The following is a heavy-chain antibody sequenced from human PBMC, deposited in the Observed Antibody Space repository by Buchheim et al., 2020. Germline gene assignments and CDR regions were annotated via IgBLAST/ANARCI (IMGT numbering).Heavy chain of an antibody. Sequence: EVQLVESGGGLVQPGGSLRLSCAASGFTFSSYEMNWVRQAPGKGLEWVSYISSSGSTIYYADSVKGRFTISRDNDKHSLYLQMNSLRAEDTAVYYCARESSVGYSSSAEYYYYYYGMDVWGQGTT. CDR1: GFTFSSYE. CDR2: ISSSGSTI. D-gene: IGHD6-6*01. V-gene: IGHV3-48*03. CDR3: ARESSVGYSSSAEYYYYYYGMDV. J-gene: IGHJ6*02.